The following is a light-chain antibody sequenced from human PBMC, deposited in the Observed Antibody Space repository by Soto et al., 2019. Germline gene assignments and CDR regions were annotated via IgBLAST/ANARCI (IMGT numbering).Light chain of an antibody. CDR1: QSVSSSY. CDR2: DAS. V-gene: IGKV3-20*01. CDR3: QQYGSSPWT. J-gene: IGKJ1*01. Sequence: EIVLTQSPGTLSLSPGERATLSCRASQSVSSSYLAWYQQKPGQAPRLLIYDASSRATGIPDRFSGSGSGTDFTLTISRLEPKDFAVYYCQQYGSSPWTFGRGTKVEIK.